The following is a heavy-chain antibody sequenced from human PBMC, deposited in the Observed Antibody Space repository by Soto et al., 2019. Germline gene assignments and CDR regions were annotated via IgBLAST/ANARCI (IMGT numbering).Heavy chain of an antibody. J-gene: IGHJ4*02. Sequence: GGSLRLSCRASGFTFSDCWMTWVRQAPGGGLEWVASVRQDASEKYYVDSVKGRFTISRDNAENSLYLQMDSLRAENTAVYYCAASTWQVYFDYWGQGALVTVTS. D-gene: IGHD2-2*01. V-gene: IGHV3-7*01. CDR2: VRQDASEK. CDR1: GFTFSDCW. CDR3: AASTWQVYFDY.